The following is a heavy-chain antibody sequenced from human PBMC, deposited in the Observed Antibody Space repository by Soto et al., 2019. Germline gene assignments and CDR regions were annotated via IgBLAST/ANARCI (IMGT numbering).Heavy chain of an antibody. D-gene: IGHD3-16*01. CDR3: ARTNIRGKYFYYLDV. Sequence: ASVKVSCKASGYTFTGYYIHWVRQPPGQGLEWMGCINPNSCGTHYAQKFQDRVTMTGDTSLSTAYMELTSLRSDDTAVYYCARTNIRGKYFYYLDVWGQGTRVTVSS. CDR2: INPNSCGT. V-gene: IGHV1-2*02. CDR1: GYTFTGYY. J-gene: IGHJ6*01.